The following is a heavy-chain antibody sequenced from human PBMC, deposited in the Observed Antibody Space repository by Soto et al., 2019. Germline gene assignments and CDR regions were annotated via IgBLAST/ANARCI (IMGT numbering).Heavy chain of an antibody. Sequence: QVQLVESGGGVVQPGRSLRLSCAASGFTFSSYGMHWVRQAPGKGLERVAVISKDGSNKYYEDSVKGRFTISRDNSKNTLYLQMNSLRVDDAAVYYCAKDDVIAYGIVGLDSWGQGTLVTVSS. CDR2: ISKDGSNK. J-gene: IGHJ4*02. CDR1: GFTFSSYG. CDR3: AKDDVIAYGIVGLDS. D-gene: IGHD1-26*01. V-gene: IGHV3-30*18.